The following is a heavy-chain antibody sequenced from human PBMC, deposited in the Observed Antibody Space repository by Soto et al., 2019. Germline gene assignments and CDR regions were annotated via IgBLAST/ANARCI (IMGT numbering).Heavy chain of an antibody. CDR3: ASSSIAAGSYYYYGMDV. Sequence: GESLKISCKGSGYSFTSYWISWVRQMPGKGLEWMGRIDPSDSYTNYSPSFQGHVTISADKSISTAYLQWSSLKASDTAMYYCASSSIAAGSYYYYGMDVWGQGTTVTAP. CDR2: IDPSDSYT. V-gene: IGHV5-10-1*01. J-gene: IGHJ6*02. CDR1: GYSFTSYW. D-gene: IGHD6-13*01.